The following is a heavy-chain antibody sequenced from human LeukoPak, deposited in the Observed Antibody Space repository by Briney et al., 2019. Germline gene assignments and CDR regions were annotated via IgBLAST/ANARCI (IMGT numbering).Heavy chain of an antibody. CDR1: GYSISSTYY. CDR2: IYHSGST. V-gene: IGHV4-38-2*01. CDR3: ARSGSYYYYTDV. Sequence: SETLSLTCAVSGYSISSTYYWGWIRLPPGKGLEWIGGIYHSGSTYYNPSLKSRVTISVDTSKNQFSLKLSSVTAADTAVYYCARSGSYYYYTDVWGKGTTVTVSS. D-gene: IGHD1-26*01. J-gene: IGHJ6*03.